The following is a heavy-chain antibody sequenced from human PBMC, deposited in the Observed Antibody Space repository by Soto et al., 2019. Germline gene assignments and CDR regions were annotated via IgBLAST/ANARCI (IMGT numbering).Heavy chain of an antibody. CDR3: ARDWLNYFFDS. J-gene: IGHJ4*02. V-gene: IGHV3-7*05. Sequence: GGSLRLSCSASGFIFSDYAMHWVRQAPGKGLEWVASIKQDGSEKHYADSVRDRFTISRDNGKNSLYLQMNSLRAADTAMYYCARDWLNYFFDSWGQGALVTVSS. D-gene: IGHD5-12*01. CDR2: IKQDGSEK. CDR1: GFIFSDYA.